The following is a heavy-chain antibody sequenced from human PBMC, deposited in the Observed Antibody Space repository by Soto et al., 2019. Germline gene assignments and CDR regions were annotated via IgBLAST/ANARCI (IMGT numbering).Heavy chain of an antibody. CDR1: GGSISSGGYS. V-gene: IGHV4-30-2*01. D-gene: IGHD3-22*01. J-gene: IGHJ5*02. Sequence: TLSLTCAVSGGSISSGGYSWSWIRQPPGKGLEWIGYIYHSGSTYYNPSLRSRVTISVDRSKNQFSLKLNSVTAADTAVYYCARAYYDTSGYSLDPWGQGTLVTVSS. CDR3: ARAYYDTSGYSLDP. CDR2: IYHSGST.